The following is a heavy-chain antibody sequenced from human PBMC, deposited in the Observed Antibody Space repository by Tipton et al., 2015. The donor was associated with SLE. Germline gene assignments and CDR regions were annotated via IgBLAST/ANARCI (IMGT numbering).Heavy chain of an antibody. CDR3: AKGSHDFWSGYDGYHYNGMDV. J-gene: IGHJ6*02. CDR2: ISNSANNI. Sequence: SLRLSCAASGFTFSDYHMSWIRQAPGRGLEWISYISNSANNIYYADSVRGRFTISRDNAKNSLYLQMNSLRAEDTAVYYCAKGSHDFWSGYDGYHYNGMDVWGQGTTVTVSS. CDR1: GFTFSDYH. D-gene: IGHD3-3*01. V-gene: IGHV3-11*01.